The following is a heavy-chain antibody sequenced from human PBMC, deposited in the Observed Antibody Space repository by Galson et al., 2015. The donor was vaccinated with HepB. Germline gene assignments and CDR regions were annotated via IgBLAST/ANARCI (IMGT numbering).Heavy chain of an antibody. CDR1: GGTFSGPT. Sequence: AVKVSCKASGGTFSGPTISWGRQAPGHGLEGLGGVNASFGAAQYAHKFQGTVAVTGDGSTSTAYMDLSSLTSEDTAIYYCARDRPGSYVAFDIWGQGTMVTVSS. D-gene: IGHD3-10*01. CDR2: VNASFGAA. J-gene: IGHJ3*02. V-gene: IGHV1-69*13. CDR3: ARDRPGSYVAFDI.